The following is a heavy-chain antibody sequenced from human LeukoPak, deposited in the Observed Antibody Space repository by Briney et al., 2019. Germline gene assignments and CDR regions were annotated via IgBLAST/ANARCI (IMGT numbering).Heavy chain of an antibody. CDR2: ISASSGST. V-gene: IGHV3-23*01. J-gene: IGHJ3*02. CDR1: GFTFNNYD. D-gene: IGHD3-22*01. Sequence: GGSLRLSCAVSGFTFNNYDMSWVRQAPGKGLEWVSGISASSGSTYYADSVRGRFTISKDNSKNTLFLQMNSLRAEDTALYYCAKDRPVYSYGSSAYHYDAFDIWGQGTMVTVSS. CDR3: AKDRPVYSYGSSAYHYDAFDI.